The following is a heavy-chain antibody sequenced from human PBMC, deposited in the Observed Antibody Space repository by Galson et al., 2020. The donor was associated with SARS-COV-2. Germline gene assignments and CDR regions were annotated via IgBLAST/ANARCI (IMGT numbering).Heavy chain of an antibody. CDR3: ARKGWKVFYYYYGMDV. D-gene: IGHD1-1*01. CDR1: GGSSGGNY. J-gene: IGHJ6*02. CDR2: INHSGST. V-gene: IGHV4-34*01. Sequence: SETLSLTCAVYGGSSGGNYWSWIRQPPGKGLEWIGEINHSGSTTYNPSLKSRVTISVDTSKNQFSLKVSSVIAADTAVYYCARKGWKVFYYYYGMDVWGQGTTVTVSS.